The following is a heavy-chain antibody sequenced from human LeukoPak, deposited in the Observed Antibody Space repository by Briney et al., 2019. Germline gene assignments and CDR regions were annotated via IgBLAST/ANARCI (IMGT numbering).Heavy chain of an antibody. CDR1: GGSISSGGYY. CDR2: IYYSGST. J-gene: IGHJ3*02. V-gene: IGHV4-31*03. CDR3: AREGYSGYDFAFDI. D-gene: IGHD5-12*01. Sequence: SETLSLTCTASGGSISSGGYYWSWIRQHPGKGLEWIGYIYYSGSTYYNPSLKSRVTISVDTSKNQFSLKLSSVTAADTAVYYCAREGYSGYDFAFDIWGQGTMVTVSS.